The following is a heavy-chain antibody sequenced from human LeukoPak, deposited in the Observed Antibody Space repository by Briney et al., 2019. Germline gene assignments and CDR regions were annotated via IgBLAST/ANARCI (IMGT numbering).Heavy chain of an antibody. CDR1: GGSISSYY. CDR2: VYFSGNT. J-gene: IGHJ5*02. D-gene: IGHD6-6*01. CDR3: ARDREEYSSSSDWFDP. V-gene: IGHV4-4*07. Sequence: SETLSLTCTVSGGSISSYYWSWIRQSAGKGLEWIGRVYFSGNTNYNPSLKSRVTTSIDTSKNQFSLKLSSVTAADTAVYYCARDREEYSSSSDWFDPWGQGTLVTVSS.